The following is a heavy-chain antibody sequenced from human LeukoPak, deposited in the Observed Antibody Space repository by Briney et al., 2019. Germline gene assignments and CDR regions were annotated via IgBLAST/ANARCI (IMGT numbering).Heavy chain of an antibody. CDR3: AREILAPGKTHDY. CDR1: RFTFSSYG. J-gene: IGHJ4*02. Sequence: PGGSLRLSCAASRFTFSSYGMHWVRQAPGKGLVWVSRINDDGSATFYADSVKGRFTISRDNAKNTLFLQMSSLRAEDTAVYFCAREILAPGKTHDYWGQGTLVTVSS. CDR2: INDDGSAT. V-gene: IGHV3-74*01.